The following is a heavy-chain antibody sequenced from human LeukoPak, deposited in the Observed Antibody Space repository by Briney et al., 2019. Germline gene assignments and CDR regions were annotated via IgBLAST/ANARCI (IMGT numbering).Heavy chain of an antibody. Sequence: SVKVSCKASGGTFSSYTISWVRQAPGQGLEWMGRIIPILGIANYAQKSQGRVTITADKSTSTAYMELSSLRYEDTAVYYCARVRYCSSTSCYTFDYWGQGTLVTVSS. V-gene: IGHV1-69*02. CDR2: IIPILGIA. CDR1: GGTFSSYT. CDR3: ARVRYCSSTSCYTFDY. D-gene: IGHD2-2*02. J-gene: IGHJ4*02.